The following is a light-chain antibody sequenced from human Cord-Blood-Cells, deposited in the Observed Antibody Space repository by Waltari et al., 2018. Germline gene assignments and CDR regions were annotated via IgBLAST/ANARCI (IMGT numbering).Light chain of an antibody. V-gene: IGKV4-1*01. CDR3: QQYYSTPT. J-gene: IGKJ3*01. CDR1: QSVLYSSNNKNY. Sequence: DIVMTQSPDSLAVSLGERATINCKSSQSVLYSSNNKNYLAWYQQKPGQPPKLLIYWASTRESCIPDRFSGSGSWTNCTLTISGLQAEDVAVYYCQQYYSTPTFGPGTKVDIK. CDR2: WAS.